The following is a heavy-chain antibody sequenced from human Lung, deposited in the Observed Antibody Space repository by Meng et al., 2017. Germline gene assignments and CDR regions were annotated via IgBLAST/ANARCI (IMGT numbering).Heavy chain of an antibody. Sequence: QGQLKQWGAGLFKPSETLSLPCVFSGGSFSDYYWSWIRHPPGKGLEWIGEINHSGSTNYNPSLESRATISVDTSQNNLSLKLSSVTAADSAVYYCARGPTTMAHDFDYWGQGTLVTVSS. J-gene: IGHJ4*02. D-gene: IGHD4-11*01. CDR3: ARGPTTMAHDFDY. CDR2: INHSGST. CDR1: GGSFSDYY. V-gene: IGHV4-34*01.